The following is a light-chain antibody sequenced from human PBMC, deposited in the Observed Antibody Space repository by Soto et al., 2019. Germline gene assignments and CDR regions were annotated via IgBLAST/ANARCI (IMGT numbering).Light chain of an antibody. V-gene: IGKV1-39*01. CDR2: AAS. CDR1: QDINVY. J-gene: IGKJ5*01. Sequence: DIQMTQSPSSVSASIGDTFTVTCLASQDINVYLGWYQQKPGKAPRLLIYAASILQSGVPSRFSGSGSGTDFALTISSLQPEDFATYYCQQGYSTPITFGQGTRLEIK. CDR3: QQGYSTPIT.